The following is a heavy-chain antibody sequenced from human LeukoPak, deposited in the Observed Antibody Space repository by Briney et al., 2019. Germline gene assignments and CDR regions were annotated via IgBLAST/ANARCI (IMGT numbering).Heavy chain of an antibody. V-gene: IGHV1-69*05. J-gene: IGHJ4*02. CDR3: AIEESIAVAGMSPFNY. Sequence: VKVSCKASGATFSSYAISWVRQAPGQGLEWMGGIIPLVGTANYASKTQGRVTITTAESTTTAYKKLSSLRSEDTAVYYCAIEESIAVAGMSPFNYWGEGTLVTVSS. D-gene: IGHD6-19*01. CDR1: GATFSSYA. CDR2: IIPLVGTA.